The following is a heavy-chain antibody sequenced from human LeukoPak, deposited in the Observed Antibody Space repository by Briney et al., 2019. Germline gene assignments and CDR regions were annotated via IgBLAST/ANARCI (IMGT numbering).Heavy chain of an antibody. Sequence: SETLSLTCTVSGGSISSYYWSWIRQPPGKGLEWIGYIYYSESTNYNPSLKSRVTISVDTSKNQFSLKLSSVTAADTAVYYCARQGQWWLNYYYYYYMDVWGKGTTVTISS. CDR3: ARQGQWWLNYYYYYYMDV. CDR1: GGSISSYY. V-gene: IGHV4-59*08. CDR2: IYYSEST. J-gene: IGHJ6*03. D-gene: IGHD2-15*01.